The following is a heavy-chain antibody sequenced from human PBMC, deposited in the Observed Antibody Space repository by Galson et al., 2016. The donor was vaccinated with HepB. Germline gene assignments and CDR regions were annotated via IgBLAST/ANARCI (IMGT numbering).Heavy chain of an antibody. V-gene: IGHV3-9*01. CDR2: ISWTGGTI. Sequence: SLRLSCAASGFKFDEYAMHWVRQAPGKGLEWVSGISWTGGTIGYADSVRGRFTISRDTAKISLYLQMNSLRAEDTALYYWAKAGEPCRGHNCYLYYYYGMDVWGQGTTVTVSS. CDR3: AKAGEPCRGHNCYLYYYYGMDV. CDR1: GFKFDEYA. J-gene: IGHJ6*02. D-gene: IGHD1-1*01.